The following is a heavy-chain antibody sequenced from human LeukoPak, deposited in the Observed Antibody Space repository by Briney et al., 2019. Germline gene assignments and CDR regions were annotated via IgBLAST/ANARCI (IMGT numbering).Heavy chain of an antibody. CDR2: IYYSGST. Sequence: SETLSLTCTVSSGSISSYYWSWIRQPPGKGLEWIGYIYYSGSTNYNPSLKSRVTISVDTSKNQFSLKLSSVTAADTAVYYCASQMATNDYWGQGTLVTVSS. J-gene: IGHJ4*02. CDR3: ASQMATNDY. V-gene: IGHV4-59*01. CDR1: SGSISSYY. D-gene: IGHD5-24*01.